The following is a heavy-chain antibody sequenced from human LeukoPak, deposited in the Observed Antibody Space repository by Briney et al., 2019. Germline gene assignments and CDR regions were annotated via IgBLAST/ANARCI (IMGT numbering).Heavy chain of an antibody. CDR3: ARPARRWSRDYFDY. CDR2: IYYSGST. CDR1: GGSISSSSYY. Sequence: SETLSLTCTVSGGSISSSSYYWGWIRQPPGKGLEWIGSIYYSGSTYYNPSPKSRVTISVDTSKNQFSLKLSSVTAADTAVYYCARPARRWSRDYFDYWGQGTLVTVSS. V-gene: IGHV4-39*01. D-gene: IGHD5-24*01. J-gene: IGHJ4*02.